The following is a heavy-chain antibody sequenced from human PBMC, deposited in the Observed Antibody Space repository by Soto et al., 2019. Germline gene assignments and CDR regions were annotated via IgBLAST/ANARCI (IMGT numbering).Heavy chain of an antibody. CDR3: AVPAAGDFDY. J-gene: IGHJ4*02. CDR1: CGSIISSNW. CDR2: IYHSGTT. Sequence: KSSETLSLTCAFSCGSIISSNWWTWVRQPPGKGLEWIGEIYHSGTTNYNPSLKSRVTISGDRSKNQFSLSLSSVTAADTAVYYCAVPAAGDFDYWGQGTLVTVSS. D-gene: IGHD6-13*01. V-gene: IGHV4-4*02.